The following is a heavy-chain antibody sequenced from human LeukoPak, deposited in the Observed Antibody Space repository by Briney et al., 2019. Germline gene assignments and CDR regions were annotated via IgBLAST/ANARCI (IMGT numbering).Heavy chain of an antibody. J-gene: IGHJ4*02. Sequence: SETLSLTCTVSGGSISSYYWSWIRQPPGKGLEWIGSIYYSGSTYYNPSLKSRVTISVDTSKNQFSLKLSPVTAADSAVYYCARELLYSRYYFDYWGQGTLVTVSS. D-gene: IGHD2-15*01. CDR3: ARELLYSRYYFDY. V-gene: IGHV4-39*07. CDR1: GGSISSYY. CDR2: IYYSGST.